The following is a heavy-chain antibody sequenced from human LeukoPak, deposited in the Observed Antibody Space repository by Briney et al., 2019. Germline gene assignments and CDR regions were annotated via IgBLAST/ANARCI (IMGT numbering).Heavy chain of an antibody. CDR3: AREEGSGWYGYFDL. V-gene: IGHV3-7*03. D-gene: IGHD6-19*01. J-gene: IGHJ2*01. CDR1: GFTFSSYW. Sequence: GGSLRLSCAASGFTFSSYWMSWVRLAPGKGLEWVANIKQDGSEKYYVDSVKGRFTISRDNAKNSLYLQMNSLRAEDTAVYYCAREEGSGWYGYFDLWGRGTLVTASS. CDR2: IKQDGSEK.